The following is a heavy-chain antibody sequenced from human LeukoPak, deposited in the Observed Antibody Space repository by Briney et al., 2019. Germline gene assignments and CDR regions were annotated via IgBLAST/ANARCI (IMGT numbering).Heavy chain of an antibody. V-gene: IGHV3-23*01. D-gene: IGHD5-24*01. CDR1: GFTFSSYA. Sequence: PGGSLRLSCAASGFTFSSYAMSWVRQAPGKGLEWVSAMSGSGGSTYYADSVKGRFTIYRDNSQNTLYLQMNSLRAEDIAVSYCAKEEIATITVDYWGQGTLVTVSS. J-gene: IGHJ4*02. CDR2: MSGSGGST. CDR3: AKEEIATITVDY.